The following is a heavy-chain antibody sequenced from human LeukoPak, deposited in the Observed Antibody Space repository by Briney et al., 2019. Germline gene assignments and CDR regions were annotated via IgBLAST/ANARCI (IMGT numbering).Heavy chain of an antibody. CDR3: ARGRSTSDRYTVSQNYYYYGHDV. Sequence: GASVKVSCKASGGTFNSYAITWVRQAPGQGLEWMGGIIPIFARANYAQNFQDRVTITADASTNTAYMELSSLRSEDTAVYYCARGRSTSDRYTVSQNYYYYGHDVWGQGTTVIVSS. V-gene: IGHV1-69*13. CDR2: IIPIFARA. CDR1: GGTFNSYA. J-gene: IGHJ6*02. D-gene: IGHD2-2*01.